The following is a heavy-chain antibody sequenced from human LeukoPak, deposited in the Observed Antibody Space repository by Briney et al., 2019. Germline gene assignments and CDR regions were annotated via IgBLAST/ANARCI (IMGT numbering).Heavy chain of an antibody. D-gene: IGHD3-10*01. CDR1: GYSFTNYW. CDR3: ARSGGRYYGSDTFDL. J-gene: IGHJ3*01. CDR2: NYPGDSDT. V-gene: IGHV5-51*01. Sequence: GESMKIFCQGFGYSFTNYWDRWVRQMPGKGLEWMGINYPGDSDTRYSTSFQGQVTISGDKSITTASLQWSSLKASNPATYFCARSGGRYYGSDTFDLWGQGTMVTVSS.